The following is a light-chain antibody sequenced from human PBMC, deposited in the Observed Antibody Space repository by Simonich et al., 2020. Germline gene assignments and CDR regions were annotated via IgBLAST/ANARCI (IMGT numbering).Light chain of an antibody. J-gene: IGKJ1*01. Sequence: AIQMTQSPSSLSASVGDRVTIPCRASQGIRNDLGWYQQKPGKAPKLLIYAASSLQSGVPARFSGSGSGTDFTLTSSSLQPEDFATYYCLQDYNYPWTFGQGTKVEIK. V-gene: IGKV1-6*01. CDR1: QGIRND. CDR3: LQDYNYPWT. CDR2: AAS.